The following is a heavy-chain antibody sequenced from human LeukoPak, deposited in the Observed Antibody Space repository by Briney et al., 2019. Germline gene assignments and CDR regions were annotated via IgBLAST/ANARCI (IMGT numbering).Heavy chain of an antibody. Sequence: SETLSLTCTVSGGSISSYYWSWIRQPPGKGLEWIRYIYYSGSTNYNPSLKSRVTISVDTSKNQFSLKLSSVTAADTAVYYCARVSARSGYSYGYDYFDYWGQGTLVTVSS. CDR2: IYYSGST. CDR1: GGSISSYY. D-gene: IGHD5-18*01. J-gene: IGHJ4*02. V-gene: IGHV4-59*12. CDR3: ARVSARSGYSYGYDYFDY.